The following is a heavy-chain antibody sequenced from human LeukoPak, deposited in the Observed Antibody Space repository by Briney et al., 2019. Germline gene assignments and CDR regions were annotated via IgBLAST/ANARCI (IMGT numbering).Heavy chain of an antibody. J-gene: IGHJ4*02. CDR2: IKEDGSEK. CDR1: GFTFSNYW. CDR3: ASGRQLGY. V-gene: IGHV3-7*01. D-gene: IGHD6-13*01. Sequence: GGSLRLSCAASGFTFSNYWMSWVRQAPGKGLEWVANIKEDGSEKYYVDSVKGRFTISRGNARNSLYLQMNSLRAEDTAVYYCASGRQLGYWGQGTLVTVSS.